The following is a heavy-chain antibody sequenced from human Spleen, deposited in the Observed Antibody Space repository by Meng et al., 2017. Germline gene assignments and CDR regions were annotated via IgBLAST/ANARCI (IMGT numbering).Heavy chain of an antibody. J-gene: IGHJ5*02. CDR2: IYYSGTA. D-gene: IGHD3-3*01. CDR1: GASISSGDYY. V-gene: IGHV4-30-4*01. Sequence: QVQLPGSGPGRVKPSQALSLTCTVSGASISSGDYYWSWVRQPPGKGLEWIGYIYYSGTAYYNPSLRSRVTISVDTSKNQFSLELTSVTVADTAVYYCVYFWSGYFTSGQGTPVTVSS. CDR3: VYFWSGYFT.